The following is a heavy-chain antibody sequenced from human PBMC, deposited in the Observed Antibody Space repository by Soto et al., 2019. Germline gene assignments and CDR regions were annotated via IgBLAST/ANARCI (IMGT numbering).Heavy chain of an antibody. J-gene: IGHJ4*02. D-gene: IGHD3-16*02. CDR2: IYHSGST. V-gene: IGHV4-4*02. CDR1: GGSISSSNW. Sequence: SETLSLTCAVSGGSISSSNWWSWVRQPPGKGLEWIGEIYHSGSTNYNPSLKSRVTISVDKSKNQFSLKLSSVTAADTAVYYCASQVTITFGGVIVRGFDYWGQGTLVTVSS. CDR3: ASQVTITFGGVIVRGFDY.